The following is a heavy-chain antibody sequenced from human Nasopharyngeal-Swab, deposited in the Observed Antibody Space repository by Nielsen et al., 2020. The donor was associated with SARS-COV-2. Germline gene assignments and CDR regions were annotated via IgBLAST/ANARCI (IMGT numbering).Heavy chain of an antibody. J-gene: IGHJ6*03. CDR2: ISGSGDNT. CDR1: GFTFESYG. Sequence: GESLKISCEASGFTFESYGMTWVRQAPGKGLEWVSTISGSGDNTHYADSVRGRFTISRDNSQRTVFLQMTSLRAEDTALYYCAKDPSAAMDVWGKGTTAIVSS. V-gene: IGHV3-23*01. D-gene: IGHD6-13*01. CDR3: AKDPSAAMDV.